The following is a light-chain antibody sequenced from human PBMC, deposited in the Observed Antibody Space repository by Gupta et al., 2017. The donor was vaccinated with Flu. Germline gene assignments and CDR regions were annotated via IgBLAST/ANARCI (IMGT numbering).Light chain of an antibody. CDR2: EVS. CDR1: SSDIGGYNY. J-gene: IGLJ2*01. CDR3: SSYTSGSTVV. V-gene: IGLV2-14*01. Sequence: SALTQPASVSGSPGQSLTISCTGSSSDIGGYNYVSWYQHEPGKAPKLMIYEVSNRPSGVSNRFSGSKSGNTASLTIFGIQPEDEAHYYCSSYTSGSTVVFGGGTKLTVL.